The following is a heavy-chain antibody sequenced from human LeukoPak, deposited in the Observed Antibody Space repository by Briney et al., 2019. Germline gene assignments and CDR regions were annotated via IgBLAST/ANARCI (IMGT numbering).Heavy chain of an antibody. V-gene: IGHV3-30*02. J-gene: IGHJ4*02. CDR1: GFTFSRFG. CDR2: IWFDGSST. Sequence: GGSLRLSCAASGFTFSRFGMHWVRQAPGKGLEWEAVIWFDGSSTYYADSVKGRFTISRDNSKNTLYLQMSSLRLEDTAVYYCVKDRWIDYWGQGVLVTVSS. D-gene: IGHD5-24*01. CDR3: VKDRWIDY.